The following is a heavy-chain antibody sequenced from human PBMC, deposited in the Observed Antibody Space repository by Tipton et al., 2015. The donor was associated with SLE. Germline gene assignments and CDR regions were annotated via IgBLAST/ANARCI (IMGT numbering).Heavy chain of an antibody. CDR2: IRYDGRTK. CDR3: ARERGEGGGREG. J-gene: IGHJ6*02. D-gene: IGHD3-10*01. Sequence: GSLRLSCAPSGFIFSNYGMNWVRQAPGKGLEWVTFIRYDGRTKSYADFVKGRFTISRDNSKNTLDLQMLSLRVEDTAVDYCARERGEGGGREGWGQGTTV. CDR1: GFIFSNYG. V-gene: IGHV3-30*02.